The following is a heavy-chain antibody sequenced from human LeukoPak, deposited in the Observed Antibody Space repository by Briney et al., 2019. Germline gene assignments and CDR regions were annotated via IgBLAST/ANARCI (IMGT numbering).Heavy chain of an antibody. CDR1: GFTVSSNY. D-gene: IGHD3-22*01. V-gene: IGHV3-11*04. CDR2: ISSSGSTI. CDR3: SRHYYDSSGYYYVFDY. Sequence: GGSLRLSCAASGFTVSSNYMSWVRQAPGKGLEWVSYISSSGSTIYYADSVKGRFTISRDNAKNSLYLQMNSLRAEDTAVYYCSRHYYDSSGYYYVFDYWGQGTLVTVSS. J-gene: IGHJ4*02.